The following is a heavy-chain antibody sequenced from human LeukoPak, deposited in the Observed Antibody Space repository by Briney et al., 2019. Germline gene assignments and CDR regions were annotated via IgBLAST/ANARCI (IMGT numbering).Heavy chain of an antibody. J-gene: IGHJ4*02. D-gene: IGHD3-16*01. CDR1: GGYISSFY. CDR2: IYNNGRT. Sequence: PSETLSLTCTVSGGYISSFYWSWIRQPPGKGLEWIGNIYNNGRTNYNPSLKSRVTISVDTSKNQFSLKLTSVTAADTAVYYCARDWGVGTIDYWGQGTLVTVSS. CDR3: ARDWGVGTIDY. V-gene: IGHV4-59*01.